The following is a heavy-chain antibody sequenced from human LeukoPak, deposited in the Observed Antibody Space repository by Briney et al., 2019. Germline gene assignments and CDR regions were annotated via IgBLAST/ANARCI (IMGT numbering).Heavy chain of an antibody. J-gene: IGHJ6*04. CDR2: ISSSGSTI. D-gene: IGHD3-10*02. CDR3: AELGITMIGGV. Sequence: GGSLRLSCTASGFTFSSYEMNWVRQAPGKGLEWVSYISSSGSTIYYADSVKGRFTISRDNAKNSLYLQMNSLRAEDTAGYYCAELGITMIGGVWGKGTTVTISS. CDR1: GFTFSSYE. V-gene: IGHV3-48*03.